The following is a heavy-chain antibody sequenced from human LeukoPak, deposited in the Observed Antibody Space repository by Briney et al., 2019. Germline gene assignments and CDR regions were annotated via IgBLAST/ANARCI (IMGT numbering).Heavy chain of an antibody. V-gene: IGHV4-34*01. D-gene: IGHD3-22*01. CDR1: GGSFSGYY. Sequence: SETLSLTCADYGGSFSGYYWSWIRQPPGKGLEWIGSIYYSGSTYYNPSLKSRVTISVDTSKNQFSLKLSSVTAADTAVYYCAPLQRGCDSSGYFTREGNWFDPWGQGTLVTVSS. CDR3: APLQRGCDSSGYFTREGNWFDP. J-gene: IGHJ5*02. CDR2: IYYSGST.